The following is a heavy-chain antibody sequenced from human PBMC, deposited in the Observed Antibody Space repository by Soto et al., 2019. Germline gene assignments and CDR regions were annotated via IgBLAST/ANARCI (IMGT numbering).Heavy chain of an antibody. CDR2: IFHSGTI. D-gene: IGHD2-8*02. Sequence: SENLALACVVYGASLTTRHWWSWVRQSPGRGLEWIGEIFHSGTINYHPSLKSRLSISLDKSKNQFSLNLTSVTAADSAVYYCALLVVPDPAGDFDSSGQG. CDR1: GASLTTRHW. J-gene: IGHJ4*02. CDR3: ALLVVPDPAGDFDS. V-gene: IGHV4-4*02.